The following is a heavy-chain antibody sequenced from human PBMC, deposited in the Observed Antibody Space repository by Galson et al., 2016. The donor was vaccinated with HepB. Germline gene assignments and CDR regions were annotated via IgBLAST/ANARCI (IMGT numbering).Heavy chain of an antibody. CDR3: AGSIAAATLDH. J-gene: IGHJ4*02. CDR2: ISAYNGIT. V-gene: IGHV1-18*01. D-gene: IGHD6-13*01. CDR1: GYTFTSYG. Sequence: SVKVSCKASGYTFTSYGISWVRQAPGQGLEWMGWISAYNGITNYAQKLQGRVTMMTDTSTSTAYMELRSLRSDDTAVYYCAGSIAAATLDHWGQGTQVTVSS.